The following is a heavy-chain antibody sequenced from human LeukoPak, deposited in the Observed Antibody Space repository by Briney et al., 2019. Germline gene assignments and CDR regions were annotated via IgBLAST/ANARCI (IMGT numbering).Heavy chain of an antibody. CDR2: INPNSGGT. Sequence: ASVKVSCKASGYTSTGYYMHWVRQAPGQGLEWMGWINPNSGGTNYVQKFQGRVTMTRDTSISTAYMELSRLRSDDTAVYYCARSIAAAGGDIDYWGQGTLVTVSS. J-gene: IGHJ4*02. V-gene: IGHV1-2*02. D-gene: IGHD6-13*01. CDR1: GYTSTGYY. CDR3: ARSIAAAGGDIDY.